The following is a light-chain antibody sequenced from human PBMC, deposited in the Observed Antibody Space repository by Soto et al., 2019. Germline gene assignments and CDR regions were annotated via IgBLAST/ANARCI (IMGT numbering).Light chain of an antibody. CDR1: SCVVGSYNL. CDR2: EGS. V-gene: IGLV2-23*01. Sequence: QSALTQHASVSGSPGQSITISCTGTSCVVGSYNLVSWYQQHPGKAPKLMIYEGSKRPSGVSNRFSGSKSGNTASLTISGLQAEDEADYYCCSYAGNNTVFGGGTKLTVL. CDR3: CSYAGNNTV. J-gene: IGLJ2*01.